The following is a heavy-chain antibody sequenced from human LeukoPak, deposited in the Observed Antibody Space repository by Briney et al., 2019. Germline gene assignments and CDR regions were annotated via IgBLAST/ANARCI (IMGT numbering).Heavy chain of an antibody. CDR1: GGSNSSGSYY. J-gene: IGHJ4*02. CDR2: IYYSGST. CDR3: ARVGGYYDSSGYYPGGVDY. Sequence: SQTLSLTCTVSGGSNSSGSYYWSWIRQPPGKGLEWIGYIYYSGSTNYNPSLKSRVTISVDTSKNQFSLKLSSVTAADTAVYYCARVGGYYDSSGYYPGGVDYWGQGTLVTVSS. V-gene: IGHV4-61*01. D-gene: IGHD3-22*01.